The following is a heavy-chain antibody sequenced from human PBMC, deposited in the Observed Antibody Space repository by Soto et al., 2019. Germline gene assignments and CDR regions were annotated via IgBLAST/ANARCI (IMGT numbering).Heavy chain of an antibody. V-gene: IGHV1-69*13. CDR3: AVGYGGNSGLDY. J-gene: IGHJ4*02. CDR1: GGTFSSYA. CDR2: IIPIFGTA. D-gene: IGHD2-15*01. Sequence: ASVKVSGKASGGTFSSYAISWVRQAPGQGLEWMGGIIPIFGTANYAQKFQGRVTITADESTSTAYMELSSLRSEDTAVYYCAVGYGGNSGLDYWGQGTLVTVSS.